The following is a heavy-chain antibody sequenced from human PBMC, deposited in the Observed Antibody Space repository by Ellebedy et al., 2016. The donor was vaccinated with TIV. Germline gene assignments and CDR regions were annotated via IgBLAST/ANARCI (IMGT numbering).Heavy chain of an antibody. CDR1: GGTFSSYA. Sequence: SVKVSCKASGGTFSSYAISWVRQAPGQGLEWMGGIIPIFGTANYAQKFQGRVTITADESTSTAYMELSSLSSEDTAVYYCANPYCSGGSCYSRRFYFDSWGQGTLVTVSS. CDR3: ANPYCSGGSCYSRRFYFDS. V-gene: IGHV1-69*13. J-gene: IGHJ4*02. CDR2: IIPIFGTA. D-gene: IGHD2-15*01.